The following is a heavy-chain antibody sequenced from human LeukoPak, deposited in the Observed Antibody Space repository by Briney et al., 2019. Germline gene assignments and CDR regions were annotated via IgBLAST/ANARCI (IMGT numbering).Heavy chain of an antibody. V-gene: IGHV4-39*07. J-gene: IGHJ5*02. CDR1: GGSISSSSYY. D-gene: IGHD2-2*01. CDR2: IYYSGST. Sequence: PSETLSLTCTVSGGSISSSSYYWGWIRQPPGKGLEWLGSIYYSGSTYYNPSLKSRVTISVDTSKNQFSLKLSSVTAADTAVYYCARDPNIVVVPAAIGWFDPWGQGTLVTVSS. CDR3: ARDPNIVVVPAAIGWFDP.